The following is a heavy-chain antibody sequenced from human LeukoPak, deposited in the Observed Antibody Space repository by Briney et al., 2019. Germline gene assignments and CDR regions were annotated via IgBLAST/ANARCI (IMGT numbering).Heavy chain of an antibody. V-gene: IGHV5-51*01. J-gene: IGHJ6*02. D-gene: IGHD5-18*01. CDR3: GREGAMVNPDHYYGMDV. CDR1: GYSFTSYW. CDR2: IYPGDSDT. Sequence: GESLKISCKGSGYSFTSYWIGWVRQMPGKGLEWMGIIYPGDSDTRYSPSFQGQVTISADKSISTAYLQWSSLKASDTAMYYCGREGAMVNPDHYYGMDVWGQGTTVTVSS.